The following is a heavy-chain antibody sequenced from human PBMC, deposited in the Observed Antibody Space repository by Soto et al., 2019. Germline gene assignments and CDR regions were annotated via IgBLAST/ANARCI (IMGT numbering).Heavy chain of an antibody. D-gene: IGHD3-10*01. CDR3: ARRYGLSAFDI. Sequence: QVQLQESGPGLVKPSETLSLTCTVSGGSISSYYWSWIRQPPGKGLEWIGDIYYSGSTNYNPSLKSRVTRSVATSKNPFSLKLSCVAAADTAVYFCARRYGLSAFDIWGQGTMVTVSS. CDR2: IYYSGST. J-gene: IGHJ3*02. V-gene: IGHV4-59*08. CDR1: GGSISSYY.